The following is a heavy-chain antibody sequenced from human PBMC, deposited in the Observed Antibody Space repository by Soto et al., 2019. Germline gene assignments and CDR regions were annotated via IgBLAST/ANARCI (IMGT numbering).Heavy chain of an antibody. Sequence: QVQLEQSGAEVKKPGSSVKVSCKASGGTLSDHGVAWLRXXPXXXLEWMGGTIPVFNTAKYAQKFQGRVTVTADKFTNIAYMEXXSLXXXDTXXXXCXXXXXXXXXYYXGPSAFDIWGQGTMVIVSS. CDR3: XXXXXXXXXYYXGPSAFDI. J-gene: IGHJ3*02. V-gene: IGHV1-69*06. CDR2: TIPVFNTA. CDR1: GGTLSDHG. D-gene: IGHD3-10*01.